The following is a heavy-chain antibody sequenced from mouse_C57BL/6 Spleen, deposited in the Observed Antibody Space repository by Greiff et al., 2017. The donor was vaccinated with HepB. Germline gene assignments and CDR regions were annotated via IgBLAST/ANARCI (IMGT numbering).Heavy chain of an antibody. CDR1: GYAFSSYW. D-gene: IGHD1-1*01. Sequence: QVQLQQSGAELVKPGASVKISCKASGYAFSSYWMNWVKQRPGKGLEWIGQIYPGDGDTNYNGKFKGKATLTADKSSSTAYMQLSSLTSEDSAVYFCARSRDYYGYAMDYWGQGTSDTVSS. V-gene: IGHV1-80*01. CDR2: IYPGDGDT. CDR3: ARSRDYYGYAMDY. J-gene: IGHJ4*01.